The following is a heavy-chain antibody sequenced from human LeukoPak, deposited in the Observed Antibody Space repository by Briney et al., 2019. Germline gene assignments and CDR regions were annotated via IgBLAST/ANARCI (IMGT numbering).Heavy chain of an antibody. CDR2: IYYSGST. CDR1: GGSNSSSSYY. CDR3: ARGVRGPYCGGDCYRKSIFDY. J-gene: IGHJ4*02. V-gene: IGHV4-61*05. D-gene: IGHD2-21*02. Sequence: PSETLSLTCTVSGGSNSSSSYYWGWIRQPPGKGLEWIGYIYYSGSTDYNPSPKSRVTISVDTSKNQFSLKLSSVTAADTAAYYCARGVRGPYCGGDCYRKSIFDYWGQGTLVTVSS.